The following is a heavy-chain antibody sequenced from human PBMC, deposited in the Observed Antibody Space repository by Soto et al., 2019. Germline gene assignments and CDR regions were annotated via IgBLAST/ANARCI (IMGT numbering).Heavy chain of an antibody. CDR1: GFIFSTAW. D-gene: IGHD3-3*02. Sequence: EVQLVESGGGLVEPGGSLRLSCAASGFIFSTAWINWVRQAPGKGLEWVGRIKSKIDGGTTDFAASVKGRFAISRDDSQDTMFLQINNLKSEDTAVYYCTTDSHFSTRLVRFDLWGRGTLVTVSS. CDR2: IKSKIDGGTT. J-gene: IGHJ4*01. V-gene: IGHV3-15*07. CDR3: TTDSHFSTRLVRFDL.